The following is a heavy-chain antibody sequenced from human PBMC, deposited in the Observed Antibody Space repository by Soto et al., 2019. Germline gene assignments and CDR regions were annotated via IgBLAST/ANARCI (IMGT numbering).Heavy chain of an antibody. Sequence: GESLKISCKGSGYSFTSYWIGWVRQMPGKGLEWMGIIYPGDSDTRYSPSFQGQVTISADKSISTAYLQWSSLKASDTAMYYCARRLRDSSGYYYLSAFDIWGQGTMVTVS. CDR2: IYPGDSDT. D-gene: IGHD3-22*01. CDR1: GYSFTSYW. J-gene: IGHJ3*02. CDR3: ARRLRDSSGYYYLSAFDI. V-gene: IGHV5-51*01.